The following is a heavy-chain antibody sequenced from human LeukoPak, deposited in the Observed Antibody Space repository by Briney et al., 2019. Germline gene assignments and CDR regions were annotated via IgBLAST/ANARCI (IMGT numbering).Heavy chain of an antibody. CDR3: AREGGYYDILTGRDY. CDR2: ISAYNGNT. J-gene: IGHJ4*02. D-gene: IGHD3-9*01. Sequence: ASVKVSCKASGYTFTSYGISWVRQAPGQGLEWMGWISAYNGNTNYAQKLQGRVTMTTDTSTSTAYMELRSLRSDDTAVYYCAREGGYYDILTGRDYWGQGTLVTVSS. V-gene: IGHV1-18*01. CDR1: GYTFTSYG.